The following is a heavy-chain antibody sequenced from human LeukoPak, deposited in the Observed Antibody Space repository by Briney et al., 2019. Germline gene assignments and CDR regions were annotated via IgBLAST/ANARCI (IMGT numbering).Heavy chain of an antibody. V-gene: IGHV4-34*01. CDR2: IHHSGGT. CDR3: ARGRNDNGGMFFDS. J-gene: IGHJ4*02. D-gene: IGHD4-23*01. Sequence: SETLSLTCAVYDGSFTDYNWSWIRQSPGKGLEWIAEIHHSGGTNYSPTLKSRVTLSVDTSKNQLSLRLSSMTAADTAIYYCARGRNDNGGMFFDSWAQGTLVTVSS. CDR1: DGSFTDYN.